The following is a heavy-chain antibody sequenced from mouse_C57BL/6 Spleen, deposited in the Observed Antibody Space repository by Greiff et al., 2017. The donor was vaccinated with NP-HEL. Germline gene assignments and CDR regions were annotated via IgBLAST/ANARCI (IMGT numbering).Heavy chain of an antibody. D-gene: IGHD2-4*01. V-gene: IGHV1-66*01. CDR3: ARVYYDYDEGFDY. Sequence: QVHVKQSGPELVKPGASVKISCKASGYSFTSYYIHWVKQRPGQGLEWIGWIYPGSGNTKYNEKFKGKATLTADTSSSTAYMQLSSLTSEDSAVYYCARVYYDYDEGFDYWGQGTTLTVSS. J-gene: IGHJ2*01. CDR2: IYPGSGNT. CDR1: GYSFTSYY.